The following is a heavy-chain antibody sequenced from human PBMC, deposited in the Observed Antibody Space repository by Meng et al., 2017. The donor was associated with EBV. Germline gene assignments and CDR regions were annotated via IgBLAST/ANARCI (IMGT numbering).Heavy chain of an antibody. CDR1: GFSLSTSGLG. CDR2: IYWDDDK. CDR3: AHSRVGATEFDY. D-gene: IGHD1-26*01. Sequence: LKQSCPTVGNPPQTSTLTCTFSGFSLSTSGLGVGWIRQPPGKALEWLALIYWDDDKRYSPSLKSRLTITKDTSKNQVVLTMTNMDPVDTATYYCAHSRVGATEFDYWGQGTLVTVSS. J-gene: IGHJ4*02. V-gene: IGHV2-5*02.